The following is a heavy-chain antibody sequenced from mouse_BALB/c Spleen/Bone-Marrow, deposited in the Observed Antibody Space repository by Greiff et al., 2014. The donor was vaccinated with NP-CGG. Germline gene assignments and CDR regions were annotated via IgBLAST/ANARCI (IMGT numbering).Heavy chain of an antibody. CDR3: ARDRGVQGYAMDY. CDR1: GFTFSDYY. J-gene: IGHJ4*01. CDR2: ISDGGSYT. V-gene: IGHV5-4*02. D-gene: IGHD2-14*01. Sequence: EVQGVESGGGLVKPGGSLKLSCAASGFTFSDYYMYWVRQTPEKRLEWVATISDGGSYTYYPDSVKGRFTISRDIAKNNLYLQMSSLKSEDTAMYYRARDRGVQGYAMDYWGQGTSVTVSS.